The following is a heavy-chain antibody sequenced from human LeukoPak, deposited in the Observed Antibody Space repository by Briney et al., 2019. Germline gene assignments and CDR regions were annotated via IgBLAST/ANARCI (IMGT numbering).Heavy chain of an antibody. Sequence: GGSLRLSCAASGFTFSSYGMHWVRQAPGKGLEWVAVISYDGSNKYYADSVKGRFTISRDNSKNTLYLQMNSLRAEDTAVYYCTTNWGSYGTAYFDYWGQGTLVTVSS. V-gene: IGHV3-30*03. CDR2: ISYDGSNK. D-gene: IGHD1-26*01. CDR3: TTNWGSYGTAYFDY. CDR1: GFTFSSYG. J-gene: IGHJ4*02.